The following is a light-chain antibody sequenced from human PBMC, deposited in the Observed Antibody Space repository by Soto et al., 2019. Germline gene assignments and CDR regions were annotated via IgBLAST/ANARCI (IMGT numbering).Light chain of an antibody. V-gene: IGKV3-15*01. Sequence: EIVMTQSPATLSVSPGERVTLSCRPSQSLTSNLAWYQHKPGQSPRLLIYGASARATGIPARFSGSGSGAEYTLTISSLQSEDFAVYCCQQYDKWPRTFGQGTKVDIK. J-gene: IGKJ1*01. CDR2: GAS. CDR3: QQYDKWPRT. CDR1: QSLTSN.